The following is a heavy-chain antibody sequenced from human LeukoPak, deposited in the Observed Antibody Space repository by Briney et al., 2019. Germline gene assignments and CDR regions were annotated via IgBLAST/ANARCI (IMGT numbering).Heavy chain of an antibody. J-gene: IGHJ4*02. CDR2: ISYDGSNK. D-gene: IGHD6-13*01. CDR1: GFTFSSYA. Sequence: GGSLRLSCAASGFTFSSYAMHWVRQAPGKGLEWVAVISYDGSNKYYADSVKGRFTISRDNSKNTLYLQMNSLRAEDTAVYYCAGSSWLGGWGQGTLVTVS. V-gene: IGHV3-30-3*01. CDR3: AGSSWLGG.